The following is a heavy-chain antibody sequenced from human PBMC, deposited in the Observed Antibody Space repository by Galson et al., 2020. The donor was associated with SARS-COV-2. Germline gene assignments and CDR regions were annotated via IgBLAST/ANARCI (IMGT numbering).Heavy chain of an antibody. J-gene: IGHJ4*02. CDR3: AREGLRYSSGWYKFDY. V-gene: IGHV4-34*01. D-gene: IGHD6-19*01. CDR2: INHSGST. Sequence: SETLSLTCAVYGGSFSGYYWSWIRQPPGKGLEWIGEINHSGSTNYNPSLKSRVTISVDTSKNQFSLKLSSVTAADTAVYYCAREGLRYSSGWYKFDYWGQGTLVTVSS. CDR1: GGSFSGYY.